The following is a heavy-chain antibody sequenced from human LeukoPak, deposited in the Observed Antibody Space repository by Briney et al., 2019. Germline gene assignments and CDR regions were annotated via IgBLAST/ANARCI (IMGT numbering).Heavy chain of an antibody. D-gene: IGHD4-17*01. CDR3: ARVGGYGDYQDAFDI. J-gene: IGHJ3*02. Sequence: PSETLSLTCTVSGGSISSYYWSWIRQPPGKRLEWIGYIYYSGSTNYNPSLKSRVTISVDTSKNQFSLNLSSVTAADTAVYYCARVGGYGDYQDAFDIWGQGTMVTVSS. V-gene: IGHV4-59*01. CDR1: GGSISSYY. CDR2: IYYSGST.